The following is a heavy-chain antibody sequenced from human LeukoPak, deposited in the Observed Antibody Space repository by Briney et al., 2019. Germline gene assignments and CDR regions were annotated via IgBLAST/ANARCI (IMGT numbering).Heavy chain of an antibody. CDR3: ARPPIQNSSGYSTDY. V-gene: IGHV1-69*04. CDR2: ITPILGIA. J-gene: IGHJ4*02. D-gene: IGHD3-22*01. Sequence: ASVKVSCKASGGTFSSYAISWVRQAPGQGLEWMGRITPILGIANYAQKFQGRVTITADKSTSTAYMELSSLRSEDTAVYYCARPPIQNSSGYSTDYWGQGTLVTVSS. CDR1: GGTFSSYA.